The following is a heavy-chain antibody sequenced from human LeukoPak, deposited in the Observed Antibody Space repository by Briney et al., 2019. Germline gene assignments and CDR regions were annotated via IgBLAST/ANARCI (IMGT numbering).Heavy chain of an antibody. D-gene: IGHD6-13*01. Sequence: GRSLRLSCAASGFTFSSHGMHWVRQAPGKGLDWVVVISADGHTKYYADSVKGRFTISRDNSKNTLYLQMNSLRAEDTAVYYCAKDVRSSSAGTGYFDYWGQGTLVTVSS. CDR1: GFTFSSHG. V-gene: IGHV3-30*18. CDR3: AKDVRSSSAGTGYFDY. CDR2: ISADGHTK. J-gene: IGHJ4*02.